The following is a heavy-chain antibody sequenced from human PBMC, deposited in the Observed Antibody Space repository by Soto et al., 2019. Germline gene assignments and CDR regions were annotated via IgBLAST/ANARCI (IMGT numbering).Heavy chain of an antibody. J-gene: IGHJ4*02. Sequence: EMQLLESGGGLVQPGGSLRLSCAASEFTFSSYAMSWVRQAPGKGLEWVALITGSGDSTYYADSVKGRFTISRDNSKNTLYLQMNSLRAEDTALYYCAKQLIGGGGQPFDHWGQGTPVTVSS. CDR3: AKQLIGGGGQPFDH. CDR1: EFTFSSYA. V-gene: IGHV3-23*01. D-gene: IGHD3-16*01. CDR2: ITGSGDST.